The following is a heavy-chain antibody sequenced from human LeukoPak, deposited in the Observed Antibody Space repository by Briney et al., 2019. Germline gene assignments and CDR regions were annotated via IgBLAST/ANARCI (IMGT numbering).Heavy chain of an antibody. CDR1: GFTFSSYG. V-gene: IGHV3-33*01. CDR3: ARGYSYGSGSYYCDY. D-gene: IGHD3-10*01. CDR2: IWYGGSNK. J-gene: IGHJ4*02. Sequence: PGGSLRLSCAASGFTFSSYGMHWVRQAPGKGLEWVAVIWYGGSNKYYADSVKGRFTISRDNSKNTLYLQMNSLRAEDTAVYYCARGYSYGSGSYYCDYWGQGTLVTVSS.